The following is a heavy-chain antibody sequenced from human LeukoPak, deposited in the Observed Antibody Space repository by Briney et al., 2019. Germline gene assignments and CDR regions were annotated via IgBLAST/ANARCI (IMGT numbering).Heavy chain of an antibody. J-gene: IGHJ4*02. CDR3: ARQPRDYYGSGSLMM. V-gene: IGHV4-59*01. CDR2: IYYSGST. D-gene: IGHD3-10*01. Sequence: TSETLSLTCTVSGVSITSYYWSWIRQPPGKGLEWIGYIYYSGSTNYNPSLKSRVTISVDASKNQFSLKLSSVTAADTAVYYCARQPRDYYGSGSLMMWGQGTLVTVSS. CDR1: GVSITSYY.